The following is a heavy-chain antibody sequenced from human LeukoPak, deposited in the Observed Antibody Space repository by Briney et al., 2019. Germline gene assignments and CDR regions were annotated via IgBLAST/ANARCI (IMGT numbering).Heavy chain of an antibody. CDR1: GFTFSSYA. J-gene: IGHJ5*02. V-gene: IGHV3-23*01. CDR3: AKGYYDSSGYYTAARLSWFDP. Sequence: GGSLRLSCAASGFTFSSYAMSWVRQAPGKGLEWVSSISGSGGTTYYADSVKGRFAISRDNSKNTVYLQMNSLRAEDTAVYYCAKGYYDSSGYYTAARLSWFDPWGQGTLVTVSS. D-gene: IGHD3-22*01. CDR2: ISGSGGTT.